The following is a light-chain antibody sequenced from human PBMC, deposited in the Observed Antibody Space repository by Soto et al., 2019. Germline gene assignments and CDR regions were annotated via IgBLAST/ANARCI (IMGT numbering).Light chain of an antibody. J-gene: IGKJ4*01. CDR2: GAS. CDR1: QSVSSSY. Sequence: EIVLTQSPGTLSLSPGERATLSCRASQSVSSSYLAWYQQKPGQAPRLLIYGASSRATGIQDRFSGSGSGPDFTLTISRLEPEDFAVYYCQQYGSSGLTFGGGTKVEIK. V-gene: IGKV3-20*01. CDR3: QQYGSSGLT.